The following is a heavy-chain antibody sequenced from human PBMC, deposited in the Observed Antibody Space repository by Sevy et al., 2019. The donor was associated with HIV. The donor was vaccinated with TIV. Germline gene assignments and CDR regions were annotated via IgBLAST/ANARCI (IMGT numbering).Heavy chain of an antibody. CDR3: TQWEADQSIFDY. Sequence: GGSLRLSCTASGFTFGDYCMSWVRQAPGKGLEWVAFLKSDVYGGTVDHAASVRGRFVISSDDSKTMAYLQMNDLKTEDAGVYYCTQWEADQSIFDYWGQGALVTVSS. V-gene: IGHV3-49*04. CDR1: GFTFGDYC. D-gene: IGHD1-26*01. CDR2: LKSDVYGGTV. J-gene: IGHJ4*02.